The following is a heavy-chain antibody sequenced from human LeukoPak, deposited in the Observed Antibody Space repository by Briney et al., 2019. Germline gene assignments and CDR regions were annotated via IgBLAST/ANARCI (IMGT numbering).Heavy chain of an antibody. V-gene: IGHV1-69*04. CDR2: IIPILGIA. CDR1: GGTFSSYA. Sequence: GASVKVSCKASGGTFSSYAISWVRQAPGQGLEWMGRIIPILGIANYAQKFQGRVTITADKSTSTAYMELSSLRSEDTAVYYCARGRRGYSYVPLAWLPPHSWGWFDPWGQGTLVTVSS. CDR3: ARGRRGYSYVPLAWLPPHSWGWFDP. D-gene: IGHD5-18*01. J-gene: IGHJ5*02.